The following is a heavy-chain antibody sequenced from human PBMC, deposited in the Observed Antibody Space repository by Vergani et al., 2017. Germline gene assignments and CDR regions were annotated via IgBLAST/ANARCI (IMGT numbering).Heavy chain of an antibody. V-gene: IGHV4-39*01. J-gene: IGHJ3*02. CDR2: IYYSGST. CDR3: ARHVCYDSSGGPLNAFDI. CDR1: GGSISSSSYY. D-gene: IGHD3-22*01. Sequence: QLQLQESGPGLVKPSETLSLTCTVSGGSISSSSYYWGWIRQPPGKGLEWIGSIYYSGSTYYNPSLKSRVTISVDTSKNQFSLKLSSVTAADTAVYYCARHVCYDSSGGPLNAFDIWGQGTMVTVSS.